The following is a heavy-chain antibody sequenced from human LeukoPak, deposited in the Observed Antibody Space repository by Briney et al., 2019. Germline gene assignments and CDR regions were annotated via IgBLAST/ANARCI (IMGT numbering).Heavy chain of an antibody. D-gene: IGHD3-22*01. V-gene: IGHV3-7*01. Sequence: GGSLRLSCAASGFPFSSYWMSWVRQAPGKGLEWVANIRHDGSETYYVDSLRGRFTISRDNAKNLVYLQMSSLRAEDTAIYYYARDETYDYESNGYLDFWGQGTVVTVSS. CDR1: GFPFSSYW. J-gene: IGHJ4*02. CDR3: ARDETYDYESNGYLDF. CDR2: IRHDGSET.